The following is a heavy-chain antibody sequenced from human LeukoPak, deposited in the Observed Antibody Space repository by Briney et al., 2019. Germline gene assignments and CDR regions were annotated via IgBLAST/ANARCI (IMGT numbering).Heavy chain of an antibody. V-gene: IGHV4-39*07. J-gene: IGHJ4*02. CDR3: ARGGSLGGSYY. Sequence: SETLSLTCTVSGGSISSSSYYWGWIRQPPGKGLEWIGSIYYSGSTYYNPSLKSRVTISVDTSKNQFSLKLSSVTAADTAVYYCARGGSLGGSYYWGQGTLVTVSS. CDR1: GGSISSSSYY. D-gene: IGHD1-26*01. CDR2: IYYSGST.